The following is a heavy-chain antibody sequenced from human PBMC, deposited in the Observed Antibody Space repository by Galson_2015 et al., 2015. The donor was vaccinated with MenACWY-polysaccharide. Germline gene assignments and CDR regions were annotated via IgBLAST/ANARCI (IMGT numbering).Heavy chain of an antibody. CDR3: VRDWWTLEA. CDR1: GFTFITHY. CDR2: INSDGSVK. Sequence: SLRLSCAVSGFTFITHYMHWVRQDLGKGLLWVSHINSDGSVKIYADSVKGRFTISRDNAKNTLYLQMNNLRAEDTDVYYCVRDWWTLEAWGQGTLVTVSS. D-gene: IGHD2-15*01. V-gene: IGHV3-74*01. J-gene: IGHJ5*02.